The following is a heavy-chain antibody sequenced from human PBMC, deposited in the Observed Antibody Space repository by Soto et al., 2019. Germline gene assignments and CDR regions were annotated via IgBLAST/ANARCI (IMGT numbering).Heavy chain of an antibody. J-gene: IGHJ4*02. CDR2: LSTDGRTS. CDR1: GFAFSSYN. D-gene: IGHD3-3*01. CDR3: ARDFEWNFDY. Sequence: QVQLVESGGGVVQPGSSLRLSCTASGFAFSSYNMHWVRQAPGKGPEWLAILSTDGRTSYYADSLRGRFTISRDNSRNTLFLQMNILRADDTAVYYCARDFEWNFDYWGQGTLVTVSP. V-gene: IGHV3-30*03.